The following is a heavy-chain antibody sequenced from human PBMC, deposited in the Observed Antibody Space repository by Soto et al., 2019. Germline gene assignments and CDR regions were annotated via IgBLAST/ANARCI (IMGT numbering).Heavy chain of an antibody. CDR2: IIPIFGTA. Sequence: QVQLVQSGAEVKKPGSSVKVSCKASGGTFSSYAISWVRQAPGQGLEWMGGIIPIFGTANYAQKFQGRVTITADESTSTAYMELSSLRSEDTAVYYCARARKAETRYNWNYGQGFDPWGQGTLVTVSS. CDR3: ARARKAETRYNWNYGQGFDP. V-gene: IGHV1-69*01. J-gene: IGHJ5*02. CDR1: GGTFSSYA. D-gene: IGHD1-7*01.